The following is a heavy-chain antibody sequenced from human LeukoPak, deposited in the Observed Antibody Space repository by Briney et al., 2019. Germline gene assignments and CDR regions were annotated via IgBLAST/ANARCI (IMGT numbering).Heavy chain of an antibody. CDR1: GFTFSSYS. J-gene: IGHJ2*01. V-gene: IGHV3-21*01. Sequence: GGSLRLSCAATGFTFSSYSMNWVRQAPGKGLEWVSSISSSSSYIYYADSVKGRFTISRDNAKNSLYLQMNSLRAEDTAVYYCAKAPGSRMGPAGWYFDLWGRGTLVTVSS. CDR3: AKAPGSRMGPAGWYFDL. D-gene: IGHD3-10*01. CDR2: ISSSSSYI.